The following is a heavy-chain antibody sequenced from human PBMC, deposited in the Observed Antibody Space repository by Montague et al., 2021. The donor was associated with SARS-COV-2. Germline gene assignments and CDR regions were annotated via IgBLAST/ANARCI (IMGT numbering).Heavy chain of an antibody. D-gene: IGHD1-26*01. Sequence: SETLSLTCTIYGGSMRRSYLPWVRPPPGKELEWIGPIYDSGGARYNPSLKSRVSISVDASKNQFSLRVTSVTAADTAVYFCARRGTGNYELLHYWGQGILV. CDR2: IYDSGGA. J-gene: IGHJ4*02. CDR1: GGSMRRSY. CDR3: ARRGTGNYELLHY. V-gene: IGHV4-59*01.